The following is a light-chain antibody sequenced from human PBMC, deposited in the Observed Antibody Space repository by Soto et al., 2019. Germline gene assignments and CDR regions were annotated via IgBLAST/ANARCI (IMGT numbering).Light chain of an antibody. CDR3: QQRSNWPWT. CDR1: QSVYSY. V-gene: IGKV3-11*01. Sequence: EIVLTQSPSTLSLSPRERATLSCRASQSVYSYLAWYQQKPGQAPRLLIYDASNRATGIPARFSGSGSGTDFTVTISSLEPEDFAVYYCQQRSNWPWTFGQGTKVDIK. CDR2: DAS. J-gene: IGKJ1*01.